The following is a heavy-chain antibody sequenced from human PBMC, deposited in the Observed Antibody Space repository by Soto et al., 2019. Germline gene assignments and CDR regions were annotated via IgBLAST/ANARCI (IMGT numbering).Heavy chain of an antibody. Sequence: EVQLVESGGGLIQPGGSLRLSCAASGFTVSSNYMSWVRQAPGKGLEWVSVIYSGGSTYYADSVKGRFTISRDNSKITLYLKMNSLRAEDTAVYYCARDFVVIAAAGTFYYYGMDVWGQGTTVTVSS. J-gene: IGHJ6*02. CDR3: ARDFVVIAAAGTFYYYGMDV. D-gene: IGHD6-13*01. CDR2: IYSGGST. CDR1: GFTVSSNY. V-gene: IGHV3-53*01.